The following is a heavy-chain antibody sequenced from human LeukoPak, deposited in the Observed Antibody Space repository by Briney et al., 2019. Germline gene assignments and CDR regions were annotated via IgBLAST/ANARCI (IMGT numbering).Heavy chain of an antibody. Sequence: SSETLSLTCAVYGGSFSGYYWSWIRQPPGKGLEWIGEINHSGSTNYNPSLKSRVTISADTSKNQFSLKLSSVTAADTAVYYCARGPGIAAAKRYGMDVWGKGTTVTVSS. V-gene: IGHV4-34*01. D-gene: IGHD6-13*01. CDR1: GGSFSGYY. CDR2: INHSGST. CDR3: ARGPGIAAAKRYGMDV. J-gene: IGHJ6*04.